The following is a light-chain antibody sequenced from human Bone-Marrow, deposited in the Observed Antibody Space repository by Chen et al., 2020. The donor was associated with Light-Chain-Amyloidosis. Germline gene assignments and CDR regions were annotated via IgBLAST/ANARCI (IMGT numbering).Light chain of an antibody. CDR2: IDT. CDR1: ELATKY. J-gene: IGLJ2*01. V-gene: IGLV3-25*03. Sequence: SYELTQPPSVSVSPGQTDRITGSGDELATKYTYWYQQKPGQAHVQVIHIDTERPSGISERFSGSSSGTTATLTIGGVQAEDEAAYHCQSADSSRTYEVIFFGGTKLTGL. CDR3: QSADSSRTYEVI.